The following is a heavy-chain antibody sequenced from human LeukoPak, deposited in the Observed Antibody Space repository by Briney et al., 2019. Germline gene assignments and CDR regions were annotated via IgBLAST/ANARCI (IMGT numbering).Heavy chain of an antibody. CDR3: AKDSRGDGYNFDY. D-gene: IGHD5-24*01. CDR1: GFTFSSYA. V-gene: IGHV3-23*01. J-gene: IGHJ4*02. Sequence: GGFLRLSCAASGFTFSSYAMSWVRQAPGKGLEWVSAISGSGGSTYYADSVKGRFTISRDNSKNTLYLQMNSLRAEDTAVYYCAKDSRGDGYNFDYWGQGTLVTVSS. CDR2: ISGSGGST.